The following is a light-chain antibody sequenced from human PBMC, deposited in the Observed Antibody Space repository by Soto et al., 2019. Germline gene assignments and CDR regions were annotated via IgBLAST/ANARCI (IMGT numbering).Light chain of an antibody. J-gene: IGKJ4*01. CDR3: QQYSNLLLT. Sequence: EIVMTQSPATLSVSPGDRATLSCRASQRVDNDLAWYQQKPCQPPRLLIYDASTKATGIPARCSGSQSGTEFKLTISSLLSADFAVYSCQQYSNLLLTFGGGNQVAIK. CDR1: QRVDND. CDR2: DAS. V-gene: IGKV3D-15*01.